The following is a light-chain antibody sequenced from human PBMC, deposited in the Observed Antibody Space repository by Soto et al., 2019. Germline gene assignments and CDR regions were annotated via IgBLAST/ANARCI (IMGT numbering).Light chain of an antibody. Sequence: DIVMTQSPLSLPVTPGEPASISCRSSQSLLHSNGYNYLDWYLQKPGQSPQLLIYLGSNRASGVPDRFSGSGSGTDFTLKISRVEAEDVGVYYCMQPLNSWTLGQGTKVDIK. CDR2: LGS. CDR1: QSLLHSNGYNY. J-gene: IGKJ1*01. CDR3: MQPLNSWT. V-gene: IGKV2-28*01.